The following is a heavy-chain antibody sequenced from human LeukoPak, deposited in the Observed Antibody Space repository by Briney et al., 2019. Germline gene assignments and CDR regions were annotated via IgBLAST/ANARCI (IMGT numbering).Heavy chain of an antibody. CDR3: ARVSSSSWYDPAGY. Sequence: GGSLRLSCAASGFTFDDYGMSWVRHAPGKRLEWVSGINWNGGSTGYADSVKGRFTISRYNAKNSLYLQMNSLRAEDTALYYCARVSSSSWYDPAGYWGQGTLVSVSS. V-gene: IGHV3-20*04. J-gene: IGHJ4*02. D-gene: IGHD6-13*01. CDR1: GFTFDDYG. CDR2: INWNGGST.